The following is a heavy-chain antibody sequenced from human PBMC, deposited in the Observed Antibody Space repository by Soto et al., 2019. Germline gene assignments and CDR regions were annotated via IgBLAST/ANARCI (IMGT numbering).Heavy chain of an antibody. D-gene: IGHD2-21*01. Sequence: LGRSLRLSCAASGFTFSDYYMSWIRQAPGKGLEWVSYISSSGSTIYYADSVKGRFTISRDNAKNSLYLQMNSLRAEDTAVYYCERDMHTVVANEAPAYWHKGPLGTISS. J-gene: IGHJ4*02. V-gene: IGHV3-11*01. CDR3: ERDMHTVVANEAPAY. CDR1: GFTFSDYY. CDR2: ISSSGSTI.